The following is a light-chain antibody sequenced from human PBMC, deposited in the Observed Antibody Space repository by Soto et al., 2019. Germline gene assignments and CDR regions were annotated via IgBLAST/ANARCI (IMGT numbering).Light chain of an antibody. J-gene: IGLJ3*02. CDR3: SSYTSSSTRV. CDR2: EVS. Sequence: QSALTQPASVSGSPGQSITISCTGTSRDVGGYNYVSWYQQYPGKAPKIMIYEVSNRPSGVSNRFSGSKSGNTASLTISGLQAEDEADYYCSSYTSSSTRVFGGGTKVTVL. V-gene: IGLV2-14*01. CDR1: SRDVGGYNY.